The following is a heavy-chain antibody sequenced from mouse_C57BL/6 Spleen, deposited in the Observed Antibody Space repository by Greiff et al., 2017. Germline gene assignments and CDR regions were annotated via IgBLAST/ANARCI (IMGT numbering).Heavy chain of an antibody. Sequence: EVKLMESGGGLVKPGGSLKLSCAASGFTFSSYTMSWVRQTPEKRLEWVATISGGGGNTYYPDSVKGRCTISRDNAKNTLYLQMSSLRSEDTALYYCARHEATPMDDWGQGASVTVSS. CDR2: ISGGGGNT. D-gene: IGHD3-2*02. V-gene: IGHV5-9*01. CDR1: GFTFSSYT. CDR3: ARHEATPMDD. J-gene: IGHJ4*01.